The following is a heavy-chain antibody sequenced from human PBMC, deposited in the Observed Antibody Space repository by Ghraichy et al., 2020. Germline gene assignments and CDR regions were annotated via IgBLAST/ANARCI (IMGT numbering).Heavy chain of an antibody. CDR1: GFTFSSYA. CDR3: AKEGWGSMGFDY. Sequence: AGSLRLSCAASGFTFSSYAMSWVRQAPGKGLEWVSAISGSGGSTYYADSVKGRFTISRDTSKNTLNLQMNSLRAEDTAVYYCAKEGWGSMGFDYWGQGTLVTVSS. J-gene: IGHJ4*02. CDR2: ISGSGGST. D-gene: IGHD3-16*01. V-gene: IGHV3-23*01.